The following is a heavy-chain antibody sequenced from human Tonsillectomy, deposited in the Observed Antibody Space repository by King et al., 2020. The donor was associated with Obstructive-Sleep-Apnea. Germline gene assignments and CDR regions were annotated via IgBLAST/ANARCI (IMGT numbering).Heavy chain of an antibody. CDR3: ARGDRTRGGYNQYYFDY. V-gene: IGHV3-48*04. CDR1: GFTFSSYS. D-gene: IGHD3-16*01. J-gene: IGHJ4*02. Sequence: VQLVESGGGLVQPGGSLRLSCAASGFTFSSYSMNWVRQAPGKGLEWVSYISSSSSTIYYADSVKGRFTISRDNAKNSLYLQMNSLRAEDTAVYYCARGDRTRGGYNQYYFDYWGQGTLVTVSS. CDR2: ISSSSSTI.